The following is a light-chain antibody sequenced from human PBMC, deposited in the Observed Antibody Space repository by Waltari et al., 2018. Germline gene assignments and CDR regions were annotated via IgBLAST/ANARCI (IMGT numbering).Light chain of an antibody. Sequence: QSVLTQPPSASGSPGQPIPISCSGRTSNIGGNDFYWYQHPPGTAPKLLIYKKNRRPSGVSERFSGSKSVTSASLAISGLRSEDEAYYYCATWDDSLSGVFGGGTKLTVL. CDR3: ATWDDSLSGV. CDR2: KKN. V-gene: IGLV1-47*01. J-gene: IGLJ3*02. CDR1: TSNIGGND.